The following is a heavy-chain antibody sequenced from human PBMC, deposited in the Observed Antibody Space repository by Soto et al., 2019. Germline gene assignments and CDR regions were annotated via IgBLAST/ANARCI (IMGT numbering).Heavy chain of an antibody. CDR3: ASGYARGYNWFDP. Sequence: TLSLTCTVSGGSVSSGSYYWSWIRQPPGKGLEWIGYIYYSGSTNYNPSLKSRVTISVDTSKNQFSLKLSSVTAADTAVYYCASGYARGYNWFDPWGQGTLVTVSS. CDR2: IYYSGST. J-gene: IGHJ5*02. V-gene: IGHV4-61*01. D-gene: IGHD3-10*02. CDR1: GGSVSSGSYY.